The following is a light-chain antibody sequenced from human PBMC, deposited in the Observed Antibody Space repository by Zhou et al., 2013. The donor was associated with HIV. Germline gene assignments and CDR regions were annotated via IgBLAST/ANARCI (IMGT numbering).Light chain of an antibody. CDR3: QQYGSLPXT. J-gene: IGKJ5*01. V-gene: IGKV3-11*01. CDR2: DAS. Sequence: EIVMTQSPATLSVSPGERATLSCRASQSLSSYLAWYQQKPGQAPRLLLYDASKRATGIPARFSGSGSGTDFTLTISRLEPEDFAVYFCQQYGSLPXTFGQGHDWRL. CDR1: QSLSSY.